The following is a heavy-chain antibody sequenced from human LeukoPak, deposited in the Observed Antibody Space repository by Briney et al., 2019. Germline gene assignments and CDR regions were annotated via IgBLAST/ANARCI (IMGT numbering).Heavy chain of an antibody. J-gene: IGHJ6*02. Sequence: GGSLRLSCAASGFTFSSYGMHWVRQAPGKGLEWVAVISYDGSNKYYADSVKGRFTISRDNSKNTLYLQMNSLRAEDTAVYYCAKRLYSGYDVLYYYYYGMDVWGQGTTVTVSS. CDR3: AKRLYSGYDVLYYYYYGMDV. V-gene: IGHV3-30*18. D-gene: IGHD5-12*01. CDR1: GFTFSSYG. CDR2: ISYDGSNK.